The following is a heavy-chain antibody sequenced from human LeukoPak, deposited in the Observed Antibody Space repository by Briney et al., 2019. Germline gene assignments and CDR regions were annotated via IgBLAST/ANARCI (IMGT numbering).Heavy chain of an antibody. Sequence: GGSLRLSCAASGFTFGSYAMHWVRQAPGKGLEWVAVISYDGSNKYYADSVKGRFTITRDNSKNTLYLQMNSLRAEDTAVYYCARDGEGYCTNGVCSFLDYWGQGTLVTVSS. D-gene: IGHD2-8*01. CDR2: ISYDGSNK. CDR3: ARDGEGYCTNGVCSFLDY. CDR1: GFTFGSYA. V-gene: IGHV3-30-3*01. J-gene: IGHJ4*02.